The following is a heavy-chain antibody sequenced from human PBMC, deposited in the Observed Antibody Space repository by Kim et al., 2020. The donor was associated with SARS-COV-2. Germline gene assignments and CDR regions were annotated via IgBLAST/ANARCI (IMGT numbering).Heavy chain of an antibody. D-gene: IGHD3-10*01. V-gene: IGHV5-10-1*01. Sequence: GESLKISCKGSGYSFTSYWISWVRQMTGKGREWMGRIETSDSYTNYSPSFQGHVTIAADKSISTAYLQWSSLKASDTAMYYCARHGIGDVWFGEFPGFYWGQGTLVTVSS. CDR3: ARHGIGDVWFGEFPGFY. J-gene: IGHJ4*02. CDR1: GYSFTSYW. CDR2: IETSDSYT.